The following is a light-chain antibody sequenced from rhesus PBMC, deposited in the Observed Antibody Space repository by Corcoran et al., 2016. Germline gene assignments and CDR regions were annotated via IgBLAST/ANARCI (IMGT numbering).Light chain of an antibody. CDR1: QSLLDSDGYTP. Sequence: DIVMTQTPLSLPVTPGEPASISCRSSQSLLDSDGYTPLHWYLQKPGPSPQLLISLGSNRDLGVPERFSGRGSGNDFTLKISRVETEDVWIYYCMQTRRTPLTFGGGTKVELK. J-gene: IGKJ4*01. CDR3: MQTRRTPLT. CDR2: LGS. V-gene: IGKV2-78*01.